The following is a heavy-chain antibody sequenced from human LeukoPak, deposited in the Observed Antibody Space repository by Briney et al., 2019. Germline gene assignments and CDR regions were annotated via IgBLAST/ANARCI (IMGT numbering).Heavy chain of an antibody. CDR3: ARGTRLSSTSSAARPSVWFDP. Sequence: PSETLSLTCAVYGGSFSGYYWSWIRQHPGKGLEWIGEINHSGSTNYNPSLKSRVTISVDTSKNQFSLKLSSVTAADTAVYYCARGTRLSSTSSAARPSVWFDPWGQGTLVTVSS. D-gene: IGHD2-2*01. J-gene: IGHJ5*02. V-gene: IGHV4-34*01. CDR2: INHSGST. CDR1: GGSFSGYY.